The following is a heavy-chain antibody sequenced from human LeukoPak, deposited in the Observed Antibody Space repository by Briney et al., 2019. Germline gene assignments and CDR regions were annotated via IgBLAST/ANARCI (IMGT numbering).Heavy chain of an antibody. D-gene: IGHD3-10*01. J-gene: IGHJ4*02. CDR3: AGVPYGSGSYFDY. CDR2: ISAYNGDT. V-gene: IGHV1-18*01. Sequence: ASVKVSCKASGYTFTNYGSSGVRQAPVQGLEWMGWISAYNGDTNYAQKLQGRVTMTTDTSTRTAYMELRSLRCDDTAVYYCAGVPYGSGSYFDYWGQGTLVTVSS. CDR1: GYTFTNYG.